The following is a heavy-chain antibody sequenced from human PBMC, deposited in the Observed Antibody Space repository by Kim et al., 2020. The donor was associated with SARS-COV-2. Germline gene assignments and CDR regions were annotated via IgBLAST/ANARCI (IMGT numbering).Heavy chain of an antibody. CDR3: AKAGTAYYDSHDGMDV. D-gene: IGHD3-3*01. J-gene: IGHJ6*02. V-gene: IGHV3-23*01. Sequence: SGRRRFTIARDNSKNTLYLQMNSLRAEDTAVYYWAKAGTAYYDSHDGMDVWGQGTTVTVSS.